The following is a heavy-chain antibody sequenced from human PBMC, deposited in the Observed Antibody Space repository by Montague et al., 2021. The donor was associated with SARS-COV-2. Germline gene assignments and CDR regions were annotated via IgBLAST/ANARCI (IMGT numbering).Heavy chain of an antibody. D-gene: IGHD3-10*01. J-gene: IGHJ5*02. CDR3: ARRITMVRGVTKRNNWFDP. CDR1: GGSIGSDNW. V-gene: IGHV4-4*02. Sequence: SETLSLTCAVSGGSIGSDNWWSWVRQSPGKGLEWIGEIFHSGSTXYNPSLKSRVTMSVDKSKNDFSLKLSPVTAADTAMYYCARRITMVRGVTKRNNWFDPWGRGILVTVSS. CDR2: IFHSGST.